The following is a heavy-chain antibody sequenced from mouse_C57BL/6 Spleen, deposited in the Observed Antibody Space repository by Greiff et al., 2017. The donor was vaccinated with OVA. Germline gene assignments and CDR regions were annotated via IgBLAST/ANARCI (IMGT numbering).Heavy chain of an antibody. V-gene: IGHV1-81*01. D-gene: IGHD3-2*02. CDR3: ARGGGSSGPEAMDY. CDR1: GYTFTSYG. J-gene: IGHJ4*01. Sequence: VQLQQSGAELARPGASVKLSCKASGYTFTSYGISWVKQRTGQGLEWIGEIYPRSGNTYYTEKFKGKATLTADKSSSTAYMELRSLTSEDSAVYFCARGGGSSGPEAMDYWGQGTSVTVSS. CDR2: IYPRSGNT.